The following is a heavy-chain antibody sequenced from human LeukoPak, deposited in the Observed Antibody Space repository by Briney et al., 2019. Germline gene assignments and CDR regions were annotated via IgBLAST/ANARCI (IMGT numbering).Heavy chain of an antibody. D-gene: IGHD3-22*01. V-gene: IGHV4-59*11. Sequence: SETLSLTCTVSGGSLSGHYWSWIRQPPGKRLEWIGYVSYTGRTKYNPSLQSRVTISIDTSKRQFSLKLNSVTSADTAVYSCARLLDNDISGDPDTFDVWGQGTTVIVSS. CDR3: ARLLDNDISGDPDTFDV. CDR2: VSYTGRT. J-gene: IGHJ3*01. CDR1: GGSLSGHY.